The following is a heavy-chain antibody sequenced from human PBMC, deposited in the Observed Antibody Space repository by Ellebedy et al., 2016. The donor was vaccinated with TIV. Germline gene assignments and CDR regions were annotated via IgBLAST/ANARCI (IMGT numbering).Heavy chain of an antibody. CDR1: GFTFNSYS. CDR3: ASGAYDI. CDR2: ISSSSTYT. V-gene: IGHV3-21*01. Sequence: PGGSLRLSCAASGFTFNSYSMNWVRQAPGKGLEWVSSISSSSTYTNYADSVKGRFTISRDNAENSLFLQMGSLRAEDTAVYYCASGAYDIWGQGTMVTVSS. J-gene: IGHJ3*02.